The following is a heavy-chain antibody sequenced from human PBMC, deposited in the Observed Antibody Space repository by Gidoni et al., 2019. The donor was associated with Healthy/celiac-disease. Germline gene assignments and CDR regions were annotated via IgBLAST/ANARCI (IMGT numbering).Heavy chain of an antibody. CDR3: ASSARVGATTQGFAS. CDR2: IYPGGTT. Sequence: QVQLQESGPGLVKPSQTLSLTCTVPGGSISSGRNYWSWTRQPAGRELEWIGGIYPGGTTTYNPSLKVRVPSPESRSRTQVSMKVSSVPAAAPAVYHCASSARVGATTQGFASWGKGTL. D-gene: IGHD1-26*01. J-gene: IGHJ4*02. V-gene: IGHV4-61*02. CDR1: GGSISSGRNY.